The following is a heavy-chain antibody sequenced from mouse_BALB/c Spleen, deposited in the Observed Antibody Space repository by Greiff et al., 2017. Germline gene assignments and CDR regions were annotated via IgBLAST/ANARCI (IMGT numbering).Heavy chain of an antibody. J-gene: IGHJ4*01. CDR3: ARDSIYYGYDDGYAMDY. Sequence: DVKLVESGGGLVQPGGSRKLSCAASGFTFSSFGMHWVRQAPEKGLEWVAYISSGSSTIYYADTVKGRFTISRDNPKNTLFLQMTSLRSEDTAMYYCARDSIYYGYDDGYAMDYWGQGTSVTVSS. V-gene: IGHV5-17*02. CDR1: GFTFSSFG. CDR2: ISSGSSTI. D-gene: IGHD2-2*01.